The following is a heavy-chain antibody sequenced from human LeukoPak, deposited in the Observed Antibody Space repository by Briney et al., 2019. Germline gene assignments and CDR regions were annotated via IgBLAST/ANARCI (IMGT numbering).Heavy chain of an antibody. D-gene: IGHD2-2*01. Sequence: GGSMRLSCAASGFTVSSNYMSWVRQAPGKGLEWVSVIYSGGSTYYADYVKGRCTISRDNSKNTLYLQMNSLRAEDTAVYYCAREYCSSTSCSVDYWGQGTLVTVSS. CDR3: AREYCSSTSCSVDY. J-gene: IGHJ4*02. V-gene: IGHV3-66*02. CDR2: IYSGGST. CDR1: GFTVSSNY.